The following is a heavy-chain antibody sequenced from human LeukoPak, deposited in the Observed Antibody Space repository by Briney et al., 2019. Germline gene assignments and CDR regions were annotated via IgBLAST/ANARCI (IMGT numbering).Heavy chain of an antibody. CDR2: ISGSGGTI. Sequence: GGSLRLSCAASGFTFSSYSINWVRQAPGKGLEWVSYISGSGGTIYYSDSVKGRLTISRDNAKNSLYLQMNSLRDEDTAVYYCARDLSGPRVYFDYWGQGTLVTVSS. D-gene: IGHD1-26*01. CDR1: GFTFSSYS. J-gene: IGHJ4*02. V-gene: IGHV3-48*02. CDR3: ARDLSGPRVYFDY.